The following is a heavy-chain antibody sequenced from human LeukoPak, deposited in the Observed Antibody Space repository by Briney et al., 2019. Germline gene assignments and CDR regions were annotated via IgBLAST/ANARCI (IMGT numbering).Heavy chain of an antibody. V-gene: IGHV1-18*01. Sequence: ASVKVSCKASGYTFTSYGISWVRQAPGQGLEWMGWISAYNGNTNYARKLQGRVTITTDTSTSTAYMELRTLRSDDTAGYYGSRGALRGGSRWIYWGQGTLVTVSS. J-gene: IGHJ4*02. CDR1: GYTFTSYG. D-gene: IGHD2-2*01. CDR3: SRGALRGGSRWIY. CDR2: ISAYNGNT.